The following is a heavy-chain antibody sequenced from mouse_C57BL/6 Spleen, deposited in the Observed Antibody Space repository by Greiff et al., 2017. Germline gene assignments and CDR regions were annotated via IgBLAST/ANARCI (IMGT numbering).Heavy chain of an antibody. Sequence: VQLQQPGAELVRPGSSVKLSCKASGYTFTSYWMDWVKQRPGQGLEWIGNIYPSDSETHYNQKFKDKATLTVDTSSSTAYMQLSSLTSEDSAVYYCARSLYGNYAMDYWGQGTTVTVSS. CDR1: GYTFTSYW. J-gene: IGHJ4*01. CDR3: ARSLYGNYAMDY. CDR2: IYPSDSET. V-gene: IGHV1-61*01. D-gene: IGHD2-1*01.